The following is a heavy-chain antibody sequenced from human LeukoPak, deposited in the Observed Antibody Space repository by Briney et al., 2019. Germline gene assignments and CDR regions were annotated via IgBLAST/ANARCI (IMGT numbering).Heavy chain of an antibody. CDR3: ARDRPAEYSSGWYYYYYGMDV. Sequence: PGGSLRLSCAASGFTFSSYGMHWVRQAPGKGLEWVAVIWYDGSNKYYADSVKGRSTISRDNSKNTLYLQMNSLRAEDTAVYYCARDRPAEYSSGWYYYYYGMDVWGQGTTVTVSS. J-gene: IGHJ6*02. CDR2: IWYDGSNK. V-gene: IGHV3-33*01. D-gene: IGHD6-19*01. CDR1: GFTFSSYG.